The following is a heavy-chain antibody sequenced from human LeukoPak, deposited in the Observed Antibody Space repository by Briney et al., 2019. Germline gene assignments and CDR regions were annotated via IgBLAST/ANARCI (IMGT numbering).Heavy chain of an antibody. J-gene: IGHJ3*02. Sequence: GGSLRLSCAASGFTFSSYGMSWVRQAPGKGLGWVSAISGSGGSTYYADSVKGRFTISRDNSKNTLYLQMNSLRAEDTAVYYCAKSNGYGLIDIWGQGTMVTVSS. CDR2: ISGSGGST. D-gene: IGHD3-22*01. CDR3: AKSNGYGLIDI. V-gene: IGHV3-23*01. CDR1: GFTFSSYG.